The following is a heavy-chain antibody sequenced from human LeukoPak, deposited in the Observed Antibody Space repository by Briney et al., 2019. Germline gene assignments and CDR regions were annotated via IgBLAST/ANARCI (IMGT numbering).Heavy chain of an antibody. J-gene: IGHJ6*02. CDR1: GGSISSYY. CDR3: ARDRPNDFWSGYYFYYGMDV. Sequence: SETLSLTCTVSGGSISSYYWSWIRQPPGKGLEWIGYIYYSGSTNYNPSLKSRVIISVDTSKNQFSLKLSSVTAADTAVYYCARDRPNDFWSGYYFYYGMDVWGQGTTVTVS. D-gene: IGHD3-3*01. V-gene: IGHV4-59*01. CDR2: IYYSGST.